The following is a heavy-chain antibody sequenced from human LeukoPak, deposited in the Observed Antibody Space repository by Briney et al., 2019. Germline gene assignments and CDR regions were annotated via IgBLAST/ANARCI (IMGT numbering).Heavy chain of an antibody. Sequence: PSETLSLTCTVSGGSISSGDYYWSWIRQPPGKGLEWIGYIYYGGSTYYNPSLKSRVTISVDTSKNQFSLKLSSVTAADTAVYYCARVRDYYDSSGFPDYWGQGTLVTVSS. CDR2: IYYGGST. D-gene: IGHD3-22*01. V-gene: IGHV4-30-4*01. CDR3: ARVRDYYDSSGFPDY. CDR1: GGSISSGDYY. J-gene: IGHJ4*02.